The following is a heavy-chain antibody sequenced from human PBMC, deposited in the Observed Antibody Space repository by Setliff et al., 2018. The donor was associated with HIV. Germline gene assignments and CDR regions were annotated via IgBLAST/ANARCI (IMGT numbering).Heavy chain of an antibody. CDR3: ARPDSRWYARGRDPLYGMDV. CDR2: INAGNGST. V-gene: IGHV1-3*01. D-gene: IGHD6-13*01. Sequence: ASVKVSCKASGYTFTNYAIQWVRQAPGQGLEGMGWINAGNGSTKYSQKFQGRVTITRDTFASTAYMELSSLRSEDTAVYYCARPDSRWYARGRDPLYGMDVWGQGTTVTVSS. CDR1: GYTFTNYA. J-gene: IGHJ6*02.